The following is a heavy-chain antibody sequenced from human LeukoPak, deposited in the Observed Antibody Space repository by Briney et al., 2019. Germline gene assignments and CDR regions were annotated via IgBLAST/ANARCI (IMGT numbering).Heavy chain of an antibody. Sequence: PSETLSLTCAVYGGSFSGYYWSWIRQPPGKGLEWIGEINHSGSTNYNPSLKSRVTISVDTSKNQFSLKLSSVTAADTSVYYCARGQGVRGVISTYWGQGTLVTVSS. V-gene: IGHV4-34*01. CDR3: ARGQGVRGVISTY. J-gene: IGHJ4*02. D-gene: IGHD3-10*01. CDR1: GGSFSGYY. CDR2: INHSGST.